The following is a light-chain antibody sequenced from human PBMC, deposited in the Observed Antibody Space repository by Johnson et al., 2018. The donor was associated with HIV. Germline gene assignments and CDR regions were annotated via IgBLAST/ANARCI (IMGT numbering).Light chain of an antibody. V-gene: IGLV1-51*02. CDR2: ENK. J-gene: IGLJ1*01. Sequence: QSILTQPPSVSAAPGQRVTISCSGNNSNIGYNSVSWYQQVPGTAPKLLIYENKKRPSGIADRFSASKSGTSATLDITGLQTWDEADYYCGAWDSGLTAHFVFGSGTTITGL. CDR1: NSNIGYNS. CDR3: GAWDSGLTAHFV.